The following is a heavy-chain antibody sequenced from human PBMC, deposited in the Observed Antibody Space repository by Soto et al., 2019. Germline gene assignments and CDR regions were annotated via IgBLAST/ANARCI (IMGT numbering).Heavy chain of an antibody. CDR1: GGSFSGYY. J-gene: IGHJ4*02. V-gene: IGHV4-34*01. Sequence: QVQLQQWGAGLLKPSETLSLTCAVYGGSFSGYYWSWIRQPPGKGLEWIGEINHSGSTNYNPSLKSRVTISVDTSKNQFSLKLSSVTAADTAVYYCARCHQASFDYWGQGTLVTVS. D-gene: IGHD2-21*01. CDR2: INHSGST. CDR3: ARCHQASFDY.